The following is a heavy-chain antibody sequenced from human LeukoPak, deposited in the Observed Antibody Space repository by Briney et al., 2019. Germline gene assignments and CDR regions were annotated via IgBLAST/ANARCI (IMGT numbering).Heavy chain of an antibody. CDR2: ISYDGSNK. Sequence: GGSLRLSCAASRFTFSSYAMHWVRQAPGKGLEWVAVISYDGSNKYYADSVKGRFTISRDNSKNTLYLQMNSLRAEDTAVYYCARDLGSEFDYWGQGTLVTVSS. D-gene: IGHD5-12*01. CDR1: RFTFSSYA. CDR3: ARDLGSEFDY. V-gene: IGHV3-30-3*01. J-gene: IGHJ4*02.